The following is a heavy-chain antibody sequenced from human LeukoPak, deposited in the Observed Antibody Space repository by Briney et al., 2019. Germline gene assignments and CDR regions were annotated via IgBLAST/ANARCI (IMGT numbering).Heavy chain of an antibody. Sequence: SETLSLTRTVSGGSLSSYYWSWIRQPAAKGLEWIGRIYTSGSTNYNPSLKSRVTMSVDTSKNQFSLNLSSLTAADTAVYDCEREGLLGNDHYFDYWGQGTLVTVSS. CDR2: IYTSGST. J-gene: IGHJ4*02. D-gene: IGHD7-27*01. CDR3: EREGLLGNDHYFDY. V-gene: IGHV4-4*07. CDR1: GGSLSSYY.